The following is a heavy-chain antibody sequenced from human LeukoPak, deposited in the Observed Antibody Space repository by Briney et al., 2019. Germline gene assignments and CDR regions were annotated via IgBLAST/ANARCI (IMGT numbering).Heavy chain of an antibody. CDR1: GGTSSSYA. CDR3: ARDGTHYDFWSGYYTWGDWFDP. D-gene: IGHD3-3*01. V-gene: IGHV1-69*05. J-gene: IGHJ5*02. CDR2: IIPIFGTA. Sequence: GASVKVSCKASGGTSSSYAISWVRQAPGQGLEWMGGIIPIFGTANYAQKFQGRVTITTDESTSTAYMERSSLRSEDTAVYYCARDGTHYDFWSGYYTWGDWFDPWGQGTLVTVSS.